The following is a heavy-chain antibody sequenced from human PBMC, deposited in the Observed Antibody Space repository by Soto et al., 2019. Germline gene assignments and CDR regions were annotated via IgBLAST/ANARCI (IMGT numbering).Heavy chain of an antibody. Sequence: QVQLQESGPGLVKPSQTLSLTCSVSGGSISSGGYYWTWIRQHPGEGLEWIGCIYSSGTTYYNPSLTSRITRSMDTSQNQFSLRLSSVTAADTAVYYCATDSSGYDAFDLWGQGTVVTVSS. V-gene: IGHV4-31*03. D-gene: IGHD3-22*01. CDR3: ATDSSGYDAFDL. CDR2: IYSSGTT. J-gene: IGHJ3*01. CDR1: GGSISSGGYY.